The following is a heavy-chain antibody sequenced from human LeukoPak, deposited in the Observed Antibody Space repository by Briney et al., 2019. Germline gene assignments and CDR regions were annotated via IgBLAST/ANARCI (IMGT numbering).Heavy chain of an antibody. D-gene: IGHD4-17*01. J-gene: IGHJ4*02. V-gene: IGHV3-21*01. CDR3: AIYGDSDSFDY. CDR2: ISSRSSYI. CDR1: GFTFSNYS. Sequence: PGGSLRLSCAASGFTFSNYSMNWVRQAPGKGLEWVSSISSRSSYIFYADSVKGRFTISRDNAKNSLYLQMNSLRAEDTAVYYCAIYGDSDSFDYWGQGTLVTVSS.